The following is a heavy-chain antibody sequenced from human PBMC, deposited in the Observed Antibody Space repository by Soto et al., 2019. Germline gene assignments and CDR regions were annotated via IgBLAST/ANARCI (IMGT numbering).Heavy chain of an antibody. Sequence: ASVKVSCKASGYTFTSYDINWVRQATGQGLEWMGWMNPNSGNTGYAQKFQGRVTMTRNTSISTAYMELSSLRSEDTAAYYCARGGIVVVPAAISAGMDVWGKGTTVTVSS. D-gene: IGHD2-2*01. J-gene: IGHJ6*03. V-gene: IGHV1-8*01. CDR1: GYTFTSYD. CDR2: MNPNSGNT. CDR3: ARGGIVVVPAAISAGMDV.